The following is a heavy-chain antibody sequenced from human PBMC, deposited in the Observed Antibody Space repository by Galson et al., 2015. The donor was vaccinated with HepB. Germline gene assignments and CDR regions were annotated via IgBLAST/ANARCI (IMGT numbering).Heavy chain of an antibody. CDR3: AKDKDYARNYYYYYGMDV. D-gene: IGHD4-17*01. Sequence: SLRLSCAASGFTFSSYGMHWVRQAPGKGLEWVAVISYDGSNKYYADSVKGRFTISRDNSKNTPYLQMNSLRAEDTAVYYCAKDKDYARNYYYYYGMDVWGQGTTVTVSS. CDR2: ISYDGSNK. J-gene: IGHJ6*02. V-gene: IGHV3-30*18. CDR1: GFTFSSYG.